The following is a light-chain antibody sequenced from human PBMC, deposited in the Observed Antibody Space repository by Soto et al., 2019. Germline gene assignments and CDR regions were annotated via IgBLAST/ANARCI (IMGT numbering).Light chain of an antibody. CDR1: SSNIGAGYD. Sequence: QSVLTQPPSVSGAPGQRVTISCTGSSSNIGAGYDVHWYQQLPGTAPKLLIYGNSNRPSGVPVRFSGSKSGTSASLAITGLQAEDEADYYCQSYDSSLSGPVVFGGGTQLTVL. J-gene: IGLJ2*01. V-gene: IGLV1-40*01. CDR2: GNS. CDR3: QSYDSSLSGPVV.